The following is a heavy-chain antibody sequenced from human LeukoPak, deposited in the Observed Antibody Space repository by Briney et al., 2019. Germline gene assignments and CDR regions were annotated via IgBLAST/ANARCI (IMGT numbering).Heavy chain of an antibody. V-gene: IGHV3-30-3*01. CDR1: GFTFSSYA. D-gene: IGHD3-22*01. CDR2: ISYDGSNK. J-gene: IGHJ4*02. Sequence: GGSLRLSCAASGFTFSSYAMHWVRQAPGKGLEWVAVISYDGSNKYYADSVKGRFTISRDNSKNTLYLQMNSLRAEDTAVYYCARSTSIGYYYWGQGTLVTVSS. CDR3: ARSTSIGYYY.